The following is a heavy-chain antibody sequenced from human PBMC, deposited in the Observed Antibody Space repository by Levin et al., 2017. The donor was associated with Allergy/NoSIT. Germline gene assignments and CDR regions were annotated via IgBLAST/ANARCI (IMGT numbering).Heavy chain of an antibody. D-gene: IGHD5-18*01. CDR2: IYYSGST. V-gene: IGHV4-39*01. Sequence: SQTLSLTCTVSGGSISSSSYYWGWIRQPPGKGLEWIGSIYYSGSTYYNPSLKSRVTISVDTPKNQFSLKLSSVTAADTAVYYCARYIGYSDGRIDYWGQGTLVTVSS. CDR1: GGSISSSSYY. J-gene: IGHJ4*02. CDR3: ARYIGYSDGRIDY.